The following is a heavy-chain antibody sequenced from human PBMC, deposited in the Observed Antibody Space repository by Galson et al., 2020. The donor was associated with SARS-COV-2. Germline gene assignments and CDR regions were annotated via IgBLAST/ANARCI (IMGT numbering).Heavy chain of an antibody. CDR2: IYYTGTT. V-gene: IGHV4-59*12. CDR3: AREEYYYETTGAPSFAFDI. J-gene: IGHJ3*02. Sequence: SETLSLTCTVSGGSIRSYYWSWIRQSPGKGLEWIGYIYYTGTTKYNPSLESRVTISVDTSKDQFSLKLSSVTAADTAVYYCAREEYYYETTGAPSFAFDIWGQGTKVIVSS. CDR1: GGSIRSYY. D-gene: IGHD3-22*01.